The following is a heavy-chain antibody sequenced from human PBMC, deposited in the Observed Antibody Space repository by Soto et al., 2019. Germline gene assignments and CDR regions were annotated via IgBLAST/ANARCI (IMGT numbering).Heavy chain of an antibody. D-gene: IGHD2-15*01. CDR3: ARDRWDSFEI. CDR1: GFTFSSYA. CDR2: ISYDGSNK. Sequence: QVQLVESGGGVVQPGRSLRLSCAASGFTFSSYAMHWVRQAPGKGLEWVAVISYDGSNKYYADSVKGRFTISRDNSKNTLYLQMNSLRAEDTAVYYCARDRWDSFEIWVQGTMVTVSS. J-gene: IGHJ3*02. V-gene: IGHV3-30-3*01.